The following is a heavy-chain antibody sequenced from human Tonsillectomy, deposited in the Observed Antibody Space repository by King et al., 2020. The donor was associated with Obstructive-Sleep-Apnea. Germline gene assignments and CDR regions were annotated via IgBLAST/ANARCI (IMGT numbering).Heavy chain of an antibody. CDR3: ARGGYSSGYVGYFDF. Sequence: QLVQSGAEVKEPGASVKVSCKTSGYSFIYYGVAWVRQAPGQWLEWMGWISAYTGNTNYAQDFQGRVTVTTDTSTSTAYMELRGLRSDDTAMYYCARGGYSSGYVGYFDFWGQGTLVTVSS. CDR2: ISAYTGNT. D-gene: IGHD2-8*02. J-gene: IGHJ4*02. V-gene: IGHV1-18*01. CDR1: GYSFIYYG.